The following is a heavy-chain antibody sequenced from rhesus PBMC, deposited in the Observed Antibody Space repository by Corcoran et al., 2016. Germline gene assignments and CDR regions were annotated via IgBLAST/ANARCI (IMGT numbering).Heavy chain of an antibody. D-gene: IGHD6-31*01. CDR1: GGSISDSYR. CDR2: IYGSITST. CDR3: ARIYSSGPDY. J-gene: IGHJ4*01. V-gene: IGHV4S10*01. Sequence: QVQLQESGPGVVKPSETLSLTCAVSGGSISDSYRWSWIRQPPGKGLEWIGYIYGSITSTNYNPSLKSLVTISKDSSKNQFSLKLSSVTAADTAVYYCARIYSSGPDYWGQGVLVTVSS.